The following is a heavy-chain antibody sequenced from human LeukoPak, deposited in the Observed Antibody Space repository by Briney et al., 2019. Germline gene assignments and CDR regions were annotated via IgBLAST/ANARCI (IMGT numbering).Heavy chain of an antibody. V-gene: IGHV4-59*12. CDR1: GDSISSYY. J-gene: IGHJ5*02. CDR3: ARYRAAGTPSKWFDP. D-gene: IGHD6-13*01. Sequence: SETLSLTCTVSGDSISSYYWNWIRQPPGKGLEWIGYIFYTGSTNYNPSLKSRVTISLDTSKNQFSLKLNSVTAADTAVYYCARYRAAGTPSKWFDPWGQGTLVTVSS. CDR2: IFYTGST.